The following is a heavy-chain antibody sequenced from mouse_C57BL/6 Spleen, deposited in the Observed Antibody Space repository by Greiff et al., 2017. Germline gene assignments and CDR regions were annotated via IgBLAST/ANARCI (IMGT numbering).Heavy chain of an antibody. D-gene: IGHD1-1*01. V-gene: IGHV1-82*01. CDR2: IYPGDGDT. CDR1: GYAFSSSW. J-gene: IGHJ1*03. CDR3: ARTGYGSSHGYFDV. Sequence: VQLQQSGPELVKPGASVKISCKASGYAFSSSWMNWVKQRPGKGLEWIGRIYPGDGDTNYNGKFKGKATLTADKSSSTAYMPLSSLTSEDSAVYFCARTGYGSSHGYFDVWGTGTTVTVSS.